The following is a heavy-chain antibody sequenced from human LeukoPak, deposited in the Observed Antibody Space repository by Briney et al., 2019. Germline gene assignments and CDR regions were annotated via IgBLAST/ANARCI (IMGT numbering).Heavy chain of an antibody. CDR2: ISTSGSTI. CDR3: VRVDYGDYVNYFDY. CDR1: GFTFSSYE. V-gene: IGHV3-48*03. Sequence: GGSLRLSCAASGFTFSSYEMNWVRQAPGKGLEWVSHISTSGSTIYYADSVKGRFTISRDNAKNSLYLQMNSLRAEDTAVYYCVRVDYGDYVNYFDYRGQGTLVTVSS. D-gene: IGHD4-17*01. J-gene: IGHJ4*02.